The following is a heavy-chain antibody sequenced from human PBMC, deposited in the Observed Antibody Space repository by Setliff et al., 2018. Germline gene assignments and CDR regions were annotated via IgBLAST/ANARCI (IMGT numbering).Heavy chain of an antibody. CDR3: ARLFNFPLYYFHY. CDR1: GFTFSSYA. D-gene: IGHD3-3*01. V-gene: IGHV3-7*01. Sequence: SGGSLRLSCAGSGFTFSSYALMWVRQAPGKGLESVAYIKHDGSTKYYVDSVQGRFTISRDNAKSSLFLQMSSLRAEDTAVYYCARLFNFPLYYFHYWGQGTLVTVSS. J-gene: IGHJ4*02. CDR2: IKHDGSTK.